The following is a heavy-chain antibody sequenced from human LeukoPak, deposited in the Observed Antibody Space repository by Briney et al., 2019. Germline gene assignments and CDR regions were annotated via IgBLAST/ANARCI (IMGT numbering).Heavy chain of an antibody. D-gene: IGHD3-9*01. Sequence: ASVKVSCKTSGYSFTSYNLHWVRQAPGQRLEWMGIINPSGGNTNYAQKFQGRVTMTRDMSTSTVYMELSSLRSEDTAVYYCARDWGYYDILTGYLPPKYWGQGTLVTVSS. V-gene: IGHV1-46*01. CDR2: INPSGGNT. J-gene: IGHJ4*02. CDR1: GYSFTSYN. CDR3: ARDWGYYDILTGYLPPKY.